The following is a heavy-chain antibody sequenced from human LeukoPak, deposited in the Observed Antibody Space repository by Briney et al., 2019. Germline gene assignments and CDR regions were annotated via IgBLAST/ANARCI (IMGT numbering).Heavy chain of an antibody. V-gene: IGHV4-4*07. Sequence: SETLSLTCTVSGGSLSSYYWSWVRQPPGKGLEWIGRIYTSGSTNYNPSLKSRVTMSVDTSKNQFSLKLSSVTAADTAVYYCARVGDYYDSSGYQSAFDYWGQGTLVTVSS. CDR3: ARVGDYYDSSGYQSAFDY. CDR1: GGSLSSYY. J-gene: IGHJ4*02. D-gene: IGHD3-22*01. CDR2: IYTSGST.